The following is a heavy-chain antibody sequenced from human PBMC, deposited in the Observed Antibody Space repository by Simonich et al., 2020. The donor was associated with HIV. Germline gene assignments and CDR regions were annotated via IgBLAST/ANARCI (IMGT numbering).Heavy chain of an antibody. Sequence: QVQLVQSGAEVKKPGASVKVSCKASGYTFTSYYMHWVRQAPGQGLAWRGKINPSGGSKSYAQKFKGRVTMTRDTSTSTVYMELSSLRSEDTAVYYCARGPGVPAAIDYWGQGTLVTVSS. D-gene: IGHD2-2*01. CDR1: GYTFTSYY. CDR3: ARGPGVPAAIDY. V-gene: IGHV1-46*01. CDR2: INPSGGSK. J-gene: IGHJ4*02.